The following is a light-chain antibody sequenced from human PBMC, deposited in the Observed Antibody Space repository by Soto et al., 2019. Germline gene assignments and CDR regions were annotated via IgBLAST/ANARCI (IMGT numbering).Light chain of an antibody. CDR1: QDISNY. V-gene: IGKV1-33*01. CDR3: PQYDNLPT. CDR2: DAS. J-gene: IGKJ5*01. Sequence: EIKMTQSPSCLSEPVGHRVTITCQASQDISNYLNWYQQKPGKDPKLLVYDASNLETGAQSRFSGSGSGTDFTFTISRLQPEDIATYYRPQYDNLPTLGTGTRLELK.